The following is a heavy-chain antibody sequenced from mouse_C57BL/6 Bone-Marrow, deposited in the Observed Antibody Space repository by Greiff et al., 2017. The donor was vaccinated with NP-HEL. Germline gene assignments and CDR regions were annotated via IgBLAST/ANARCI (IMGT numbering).Heavy chain of an antibody. CDR1: GFTFSNYW. Sequence: EVKLMESGGGLVQPGGSMKLSCVASGFTFSNYWMNWVRQSPEKGLEWVAQIRLKSDNYATHSAESVQGRFTISRDDSKSSVYLQMNNLRAEGSGIYYCTYYGSSGDCWGQDTTLTVSS. J-gene: IGHJ2*01. CDR3: TYYGSSGDC. V-gene: IGHV6-3*01. CDR2: IRLKSDNYAT. D-gene: IGHD1-1*01.